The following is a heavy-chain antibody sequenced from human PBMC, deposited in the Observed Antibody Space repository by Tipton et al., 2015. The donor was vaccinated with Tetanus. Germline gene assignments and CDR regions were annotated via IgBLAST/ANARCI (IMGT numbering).Heavy chain of an antibody. J-gene: IGHJ6*02. Sequence: SLRLSCAASGFPFMTYWMTWVRQAPGKGLEWVANIKRDGSEQHYVDSVKGRFTISRDNAGNSLYLQMNSLRAEDTAMYFCVRDRLRSKYFSGMDVWGQGTTVTVSS. CDR2: IKRDGSEQ. CDR3: VRDRLRSKYFSGMDV. V-gene: IGHV3-7*01. D-gene: IGHD4-17*01. CDR1: GFPFMTYW.